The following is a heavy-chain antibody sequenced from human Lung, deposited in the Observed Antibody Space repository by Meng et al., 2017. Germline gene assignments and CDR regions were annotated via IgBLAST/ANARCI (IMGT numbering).Heavy chain of an antibody. CDR3: ARGRGPHIVGH. CDR2: ISGSGST. V-gene: IGHV4-4*07. Sequence: VHLQASGPGLVKPSETLSLTCSVSDDSISDYYWTWVRQSAGKGLEWIGRISGSGSTNYSPSLNSRIAMSVDTSKKQISLTLTSVTAADTAVYYCARGRGPHIVGHWGQGTLVTVSS. CDR1: DDSISDYY. D-gene: IGHD3-16*02. J-gene: IGHJ1*01.